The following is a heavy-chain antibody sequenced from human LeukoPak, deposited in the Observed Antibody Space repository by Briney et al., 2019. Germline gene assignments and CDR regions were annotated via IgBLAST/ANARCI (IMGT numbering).Heavy chain of an antibody. CDR2: INQSGST. CDR1: GGSFSDYY. Sequence: SSETLSLTCIVYGGSFSDYYWSWIRQPPGKGLEWIGEINQSGSTSYIPSLKSRVTISVDTSKILFSLKLNSVTAADTAVYYCARAPSYYYGSGTKGWFDPWGQGTLVTVSS. V-gene: IGHV4-34*01. CDR3: ARAPSYYYGSGTKGWFDP. D-gene: IGHD3-10*01. J-gene: IGHJ5*02.